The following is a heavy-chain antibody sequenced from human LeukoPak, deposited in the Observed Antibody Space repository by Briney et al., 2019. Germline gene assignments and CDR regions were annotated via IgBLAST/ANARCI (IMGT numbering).Heavy chain of an antibody. CDR1: GLTFSTSG. CDR3: ATETNGRHYDY. D-gene: IGHD1-14*01. V-gene: IGHV3-21*06. CDR2: IGPTGSDR. Sequence: GGSLRLSCTASGLTFSTSGFNWVRQAPGKGLEWVASIGPTGSDRYHADSIKGRFTISRDNANNFLCLQMNSLRAEDTAVYYCATETNGRHYDYWGQGTLLTVSS. J-gene: IGHJ4*02.